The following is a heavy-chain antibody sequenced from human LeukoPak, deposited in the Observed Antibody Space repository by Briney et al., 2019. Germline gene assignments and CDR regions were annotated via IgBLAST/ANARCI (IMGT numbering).Heavy chain of an antibody. CDR1: GFTFSSYA. V-gene: IGHV3-33*08. J-gene: IGHJ4*02. D-gene: IGHD3-10*01. Sequence: GGSLRLSCAASGFTFSSYAMHWVRQAPGKGLEWVAVIWYDGSNKYYADSVKGRFTISRDNSKNTLYLQMNSLRAEDTAVYYCARSSYYGSGSPIDYWGQGTLVTVSS. CDR3: ARSSYYGSGSPIDY. CDR2: IWYDGSNK.